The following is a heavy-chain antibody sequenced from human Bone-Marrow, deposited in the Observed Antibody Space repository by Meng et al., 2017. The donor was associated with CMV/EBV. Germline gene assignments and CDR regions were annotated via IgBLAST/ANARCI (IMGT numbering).Heavy chain of an antibody. CDR2: MNPNSGGT. V-gene: IGHV1-8*01. CDR3: ARASCSSTSCHPTSGLKYYGMDV. D-gene: IGHD2-2*01. CDR1: GYTFTSYD. Sequence: ASVKVSCKASGYTFTSYDINWVRQATGQGLEWMGWMNPNSGGTNYAQKFQGRVTITADKSTSTAYMELSSLRSEDTAVYYCARASCSSTSCHPTSGLKYYGMDVWGQGTTVTVSS. J-gene: IGHJ6*02.